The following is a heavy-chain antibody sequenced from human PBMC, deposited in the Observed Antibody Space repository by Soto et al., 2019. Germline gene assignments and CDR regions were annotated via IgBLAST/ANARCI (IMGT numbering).Heavy chain of an antibody. CDR3: AKDKGVFDWATSYFDY. CDR2: TSYDGNNE. J-gene: IGHJ4*02. CDR1: GFTFSSYA. D-gene: IGHD3-9*01. Sequence: PGGSLRLSCAASGFTFSSYAMHWVRQAPGKGLEWVALTSYDGNNEHYTDSVKGRFTVSRDNSKNTLFLQMNSLRPEDTSVYYCAKDKGVFDWATSYFDYWGQGALVTVSS. V-gene: IGHV3-30*18.